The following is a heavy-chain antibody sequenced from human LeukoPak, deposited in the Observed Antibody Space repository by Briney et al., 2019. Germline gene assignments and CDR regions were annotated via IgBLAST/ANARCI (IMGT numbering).Heavy chain of an antibody. CDR2: ISSNGGST. CDR1: GFTFSSYA. D-gene: IGHD5-24*01. Sequence: GGSLRLSCAASGFTFSSYAMHWVRQAPGKGLEYVSAISSNGGSTYYANSVKGRFTISRDNSKNTRYPQMGSLRAEDMAVYYCARDSRRDGYIDFDYWGQGTLVTVPS. J-gene: IGHJ4*02. V-gene: IGHV3-64*01. CDR3: ARDSRRDGYIDFDY.